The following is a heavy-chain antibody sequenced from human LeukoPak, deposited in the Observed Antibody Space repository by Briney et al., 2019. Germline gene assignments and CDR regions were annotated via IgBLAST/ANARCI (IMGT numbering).Heavy chain of an antibody. J-gene: IGHJ5*02. D-gene: IGHD4-17*01. Sequence: PGASVKVSCKASGYTFTGYYMHWVRQAPGQGLEWMGWINPNSGGTNYAQKFQGWVTMTRDTSISTAYMELSRLRSDDTAVYYCARGPSGDYNNWFDHWGQGTLVTVSS. CDR3: ARGPSGDYNNWFDH. V-gene: IGHV1-2*04. CDR2: INPNSGGT. CDR1: GYTFTGYY.